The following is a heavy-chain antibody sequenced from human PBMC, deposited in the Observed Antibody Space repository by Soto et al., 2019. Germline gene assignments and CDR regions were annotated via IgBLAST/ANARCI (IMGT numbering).Heavy chain of an antibody. Sequence: GGSLRLSCAASGFTFSSYWMSWVRQAPGKGLEWVANIKQDGSDKYYVDSVKGRFTISRDNANNSLYLQMNSLRAEDTAVYYCARLLGSGISKYYMDVWGKGTTVTVSS. D-gene: IGHD3-10*02. J-gene: IGHJ6*03. CDR2: IKQDGSDK. CDR3: ARLLGSGISKYYMDV. V-gene: IGHV3-7*01. CDR1: GFTFSSYW.